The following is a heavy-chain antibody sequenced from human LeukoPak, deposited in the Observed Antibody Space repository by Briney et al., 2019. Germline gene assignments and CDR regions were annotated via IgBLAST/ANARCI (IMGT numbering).Heavy chain of an antibody. D-gene: IGHD4-17*01. CDR1: GGTFSSYA. CDR2: IIPIFGTA. J-gene: IGHJ6*02. CDR3: ARAPGAYGDYYYYGMDV. V-gene: IGHV1-69*13. Sequence: SVKVSCKASGGTFSSYAISWVRQAPGQGLEWMGGIIPIFGTANYAQKFQGRVTITADESTSTAYMELSSLRSEDTAVYYCARAPGAYGDYYYYGMDVWGQGTTVTVSS.